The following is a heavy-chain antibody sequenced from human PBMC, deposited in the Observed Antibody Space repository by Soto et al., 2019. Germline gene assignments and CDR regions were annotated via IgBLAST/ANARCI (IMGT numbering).Heavy chain of an antibody. CDR2: INHSGST. J-gene: IGHJ6*03. D-gene: IGHD3-10*01. V-gene: IGHV4-34*01. Sequence: ETLSLTCAVYGGSFSGYYWSWIRQPPGKGLEWIGEINHSGSTNYNPSLKSRVTISVDTSKNQFSLKLSSVTAADTAVYYCARSPGELTYYYYYMDVWGKGTTVTVSS. CDR3: ARSPGELTYYYYYMDV. CDR1: GGSFSGYY.